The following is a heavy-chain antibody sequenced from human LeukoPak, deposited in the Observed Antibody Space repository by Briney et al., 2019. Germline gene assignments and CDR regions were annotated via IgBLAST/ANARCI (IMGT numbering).Heavy chain of an antibody. J-gene: IGHJ4*02. CDR1: GFTFRTYW. Sequence: GGSLRLSCGASGFTFRTYWMHWVRQAPGKGLVWVSRIGGDGSNTNFADSVRGRFAISRDNAKNTLYLQMNSLRAEDTAVYYCARGGRHDYDGRPPDYWGQGTLVTVSS. CDR3: ARGGRHDYDGRPPDY. D-gene: IGHD4-23*01. CDR2: IGGDGSNT. V-gene: IGHV3-74*01.